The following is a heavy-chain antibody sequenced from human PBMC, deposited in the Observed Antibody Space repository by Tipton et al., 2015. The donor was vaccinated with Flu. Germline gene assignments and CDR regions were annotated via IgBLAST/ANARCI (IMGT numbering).Heavy chain of an antibody. CDR2: ISAYNGNT. D-gene: IGHD3-16*02. J-gene: IGHJ6*02. Sequence: QLVQSGAEVKKPGASVKVSCKASGYTFTSYGISWVRQAPGQGLEWMGWISAYNGNTNYAQKLQGRVTMTTDTSTSTAYMELRSLRSDDTAVYYCARTSYYDYIWGSYRGYYYGMDVWGQGTTVTVSS. V-gene: IGHV1-18*01. CDR1: GYTFTSYG. CDR3: ARTSYYDYIWGSYRGYYYGMDV.